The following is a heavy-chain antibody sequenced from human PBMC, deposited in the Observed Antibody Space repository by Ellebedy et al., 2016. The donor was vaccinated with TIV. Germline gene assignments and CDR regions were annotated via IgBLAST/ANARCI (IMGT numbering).Heavy chain of an antibody. V-gene: IGHV2-5*02. CDR2: SYWDDDK. CDR3: AQLNLYDILTGYYYSNWFDP. J-gene: IGHJ5*02. D-gene: IGHD3-9*01. Sequence: SGPTLVKPTQTLTLTCTFSGFSLSTSGVGVGWIRQPPGKALEWLASSYWDDDKRYSPSLKSRLTITKDTSKNQVVLTMTNMDPVDTATYYCAQLNLYDILTGYYYSNWFDPWGQGTLVTVSS. CDR1: GFSLSTSGVG.